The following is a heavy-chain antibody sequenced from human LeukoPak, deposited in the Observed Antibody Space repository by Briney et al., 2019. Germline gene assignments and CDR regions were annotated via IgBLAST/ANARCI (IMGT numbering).Heavy chain of an antibody. CDR2: IKKDGSEK. Sequence: GGSLRLSCAASGFTFSSYWMSWVRQAPGKGLEWVANIKKDGSEKYYVDAVKGRFTISRDNAKNSLYLQMNSLRAEDTAVYYCAREYYDILTGYYQQNDYWGQGTLVTVSS. V-gene: IGHV3-7*01. D-gene: IGHD3-9*01. CDR3: AREYYDILTGYYQQNDY. J-gene: IGHJ4*02. CDR1: GFTFSSYW.